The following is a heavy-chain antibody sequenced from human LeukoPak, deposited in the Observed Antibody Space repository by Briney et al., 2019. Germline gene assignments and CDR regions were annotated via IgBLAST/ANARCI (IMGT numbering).Heavy chain of an antibody. V-gene: IGHV4-34*01. J-gene: IGHJ4*02. CDR2: TNHSGST. CDR3: ARVRSRYYYDSSGYYDYFDY. Sequence: SETLSLTCAVYGGSFSGYYWSWIRQPPGKGLEWIGETNHSGSTNYNPSLKSRVTISVDTSKNQFSLKLSSVTAADTAVYYCARVRSRYYYDSSGYYDYFDYWGQGTLVTVSS. CDR1: GGSFSGYY. D-gene: IGHD3-22*01.